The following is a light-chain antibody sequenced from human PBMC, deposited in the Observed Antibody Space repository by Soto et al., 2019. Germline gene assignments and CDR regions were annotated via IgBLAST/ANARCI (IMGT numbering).Light chain of an antibody. Sequence: DIQMNQSPSSLSASVGDRVTITCRASQSIGKYLNWYQQKPGKAPNLLIYAASSLQSGVPLRFSGSGSGTDFTLTITSLQPEDFGSYYCQQSYSVPVTFGGGTKVDIK. J-gene: IGKJ4*01. V-gene: IGKV1-39*01. CDR3: QQSYSVPVT. CDR2: AAS. CDR1: QSIGKY.